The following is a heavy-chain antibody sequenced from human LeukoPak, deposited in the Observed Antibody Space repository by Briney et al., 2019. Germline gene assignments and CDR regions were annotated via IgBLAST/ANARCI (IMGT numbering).Heavy chain of an antibody. CDR2: ISSSSSTI. CDR1: GFTFSSYS. J-gene: IGHJ4*02. Sequence: GGSLRLSCAASGFTFSSYSMNWVRQAPGKGLEWVSYISSSSSTIYYADSVKGRFTISRDNAKNSLYLQMNSLRAEDTAVYYCARDHYDILTGYAPGDYWGQGTLVTVSS. V-gene: IGHV3-48*04. CDR3: ARDHYDILTGYAPGDY. D-gene: IGHD3-9*01.